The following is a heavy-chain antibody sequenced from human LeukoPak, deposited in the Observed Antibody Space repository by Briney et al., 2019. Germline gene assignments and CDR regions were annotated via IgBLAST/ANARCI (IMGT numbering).Heavy chain of an antibody. CDR2: ISGSGGST. Sequence: GRSLRLSCAASGFTFDDYAMLWVRPAPGKGLEWVSAISGSGGSTYYADSVKGRFTISRDNSKNTLYLQMNSLRAEDTAVYYCAKDSRGLYGDYVNYWGQGTLVTVSS. CDR1: GFTFDDYA. V-gene: IGHV3-23*01. CDR3: AKDSRGLYGDYVNY. J-gene: IGHJ4*02. D-gene: IGHD4-17*01.